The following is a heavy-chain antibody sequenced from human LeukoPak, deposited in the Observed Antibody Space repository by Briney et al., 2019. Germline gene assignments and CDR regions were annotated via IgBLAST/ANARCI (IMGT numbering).Heavy chain of an antibody. CDR1: GGSISSDLYY. Sequence: TLSLTCTVSGGSISSDLYYWTWIRQPAGKGLDWTGRIYSNGWTDYNPSLKSRVTMSLDTSKNQFSLRLGLVTAADTAFYYCARGSGWNSFDPWGQGTLVTVSS. D-gene: IGHD6-19*01. J-gene: IGHJ5*02. V-gene: IGHV4-61*02. CDR3: ARGSGWNSFDP. CDR2: IYSNGWT.